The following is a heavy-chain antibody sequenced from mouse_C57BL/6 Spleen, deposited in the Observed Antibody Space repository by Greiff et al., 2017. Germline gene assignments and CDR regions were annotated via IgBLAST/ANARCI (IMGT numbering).Heavy chain of an antibody. D-gene: IGHD3-3*01. V-gene: IGHV1-54*01. CDR3: ARSRGTGAMDY. Sequence: VKLMESGAELVRPGTSVKVSCKASGYAFTNYLIEWVKQRPGQGLEWIGVINPGSGGTNYNEKFKGKATLTADKSSSTAYMQLSSLTSEDSAVYFCARSRGTGAMDYWGQGTSVTVSS. CDR2: INPGSGGT. CDR1: GYAFTNYL. J-gene: IGHJ4*01.